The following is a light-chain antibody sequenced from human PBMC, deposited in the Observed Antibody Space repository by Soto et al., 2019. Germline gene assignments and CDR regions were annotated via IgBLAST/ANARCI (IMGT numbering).Light chain of an antibody. CDR3: QQYGTPRSVT. Sequence: EIVLTQSPGTLSLSPGEEATLSCRACQNVDSNYLAGYQQKPGQTPRLIIYGASGRADGIPHRFSGSGFGTDFTLAISKVEPEDFAVYYCQQYGTPRSVTFGQGTRL. CDR1: QNVDSNY. CDR2: GAS. V-gene: IGKV3-20*01. J-gene: IGKJ5*01.